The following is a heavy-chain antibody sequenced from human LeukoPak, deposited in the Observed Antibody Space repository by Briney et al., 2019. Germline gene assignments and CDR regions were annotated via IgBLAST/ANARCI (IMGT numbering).Heavy chain of an antibody. CDR3: ARGGPRYFQCFDY. D-gene: IGHD3-9*01. CDR1: GFTFSSYW. Sequence: GGSLRLSCAASGFTFSSYWMNWVRQAPGKGLEWVSYISRSGETIYYADSVKGRFTISRDHAKNSLYLQMNSLRAGDTAVYYCARGGPRYFQCFDYWGQGTLVTVSS. V-gene: IGHV3-48*04. CDR2: ISRSGETI. J-gene: IGHJ4*02.